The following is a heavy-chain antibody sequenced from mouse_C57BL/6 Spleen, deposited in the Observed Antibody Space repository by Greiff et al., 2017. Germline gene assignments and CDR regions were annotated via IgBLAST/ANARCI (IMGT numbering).Heavy chain of an antibody. Sequence: QVQLQQPGAELVQPGASVKMSCKSSGYTFTSYWITWVKQRPGHGLEWIGDIYPGSGSTNYNEKFKSKATLTVDTSSSTAYMQRSSLTSEDSAVYYCARTGYAMDYWGQGTSVTVSS. CDR1: GYTFTSYW. CDR3: ARTGYAMDY. J-gene: IGHJ4*01. V-gene: IGHV1-55*01. CDR2: IYPGSGST. D-gene: IGHD4-1*01.